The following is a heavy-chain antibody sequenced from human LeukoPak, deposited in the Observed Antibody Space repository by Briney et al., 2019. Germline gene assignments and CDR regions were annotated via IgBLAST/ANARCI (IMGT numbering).Heavy chain of an antibody. CDR3: ARDLKVPGVYFDS. CDR2: ISSSGSAI. CDR1: GFTFSSYE. V-gene: IGHV3-48*03. D-gene: IGHD3-10*01. J-gene: IGHJ4*02. Sequence: PGGSLRLSCAASGFTFSSYEMNWVRQAPGKGLEWISYISSSGSAIYYTDSVKGRFTVPRDNAQSSLYLQMNSLRVEDTAVYYCARDLKVPGVYFDSWGQGTLVTVSS.